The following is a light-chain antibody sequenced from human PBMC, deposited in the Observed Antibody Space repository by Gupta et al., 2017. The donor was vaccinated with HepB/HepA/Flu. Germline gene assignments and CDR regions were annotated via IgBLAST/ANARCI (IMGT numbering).Light chain of an antibody. CDR1: QSVYSY. J-gene: IGKJ5*01. Sequence: ELVFTPSPATLSLSPGERATLSCRASQSVYSYLAWFQQKPGQAPRLRIYDASNRATGVPPRFSGTGSGTDFTLTISRLEPEDFVVYYCQQRYNWPPITFGQGTRLEMK. V-gene: IGKV3-11*01. CDR3: QQRYNWPPIT. CDR2: DAS.